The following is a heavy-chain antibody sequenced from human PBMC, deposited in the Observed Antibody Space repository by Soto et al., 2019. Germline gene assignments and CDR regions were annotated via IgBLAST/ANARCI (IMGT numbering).Heavy chain of an antibody. CDR1: GYTFTSYG. V-gene: IGHV1-3*01. J-gene: IGHJ5*01. D-gene: IGHD7-27*01. CDR2: INAANVDT. CDR3: ARGRYCLTGRCFPNWFDS. Sequence: VASVKVSCKASGYTFTSYGIHWVRQAPGQRLEWMGWINAANVDTKYSPKFQGRVTITRDTSASTAYMELSSLRSEDTAVYFCARGRYCLTGRCFPNWFDSWGQGALVTVSS.